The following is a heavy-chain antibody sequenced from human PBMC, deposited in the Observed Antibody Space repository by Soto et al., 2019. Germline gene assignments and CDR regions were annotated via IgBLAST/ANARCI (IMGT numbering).Heavy chain of an antibody. J-gene: IGHJ6*02. CDR2: IVVGSGNT. Sequence: GASVKISCKASGFTFTSSAVQWVRQARGQRLEWIGWIVVGSGNTNYAQKFQERVTITRDMSTSKAYMELSSLRSEDTAVYYCAAPENYYYYCGMDVWGQGTTVTVSS. CDR3: AAPENYYYYCGMDV. V-gene: IGHV1-58*01. CDR1: GFTFTSSA.